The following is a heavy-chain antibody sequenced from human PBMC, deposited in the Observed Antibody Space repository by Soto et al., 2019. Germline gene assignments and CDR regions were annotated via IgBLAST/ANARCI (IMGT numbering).Heavy chain of an antibody. D-gene: IGHD4-17*01. CDR2: IYSGGST. J-gene: IGHJ4*02. V-gene: IGHV3-53*04. Sequence: GGSLRLSCAASGFTVSSNYMGWVRQAPGKGLEWVSVIYSGGSTYYADSVKGRFTISRHNSENTLYLQMNSLRAEDTAVYYCARGGTVTSGEDYWGQGTLVTVSS. CDR1: GFTVSSNY. CDR3: ARGGTVTSGEDY.